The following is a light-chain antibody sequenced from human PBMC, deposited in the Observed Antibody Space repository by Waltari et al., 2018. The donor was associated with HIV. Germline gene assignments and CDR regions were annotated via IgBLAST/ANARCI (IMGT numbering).Light chain of an antibody. CDR2: GKN. J-gene: IGLJ1*01. Sequence: SSELTQDPAVSVALGQTVRITCQGDSLRSYYASWYQQKAGQAPVLVIYGKNNRPSGIPDRFSGSSSGNTASLTITGAQAEDEADYYCNSRDSSGNQHVFGTGTKVTVL. CDR3: NSRDSSGNQHV. V-gene: IGLV3-19*01. CDR1: SLRSYY.